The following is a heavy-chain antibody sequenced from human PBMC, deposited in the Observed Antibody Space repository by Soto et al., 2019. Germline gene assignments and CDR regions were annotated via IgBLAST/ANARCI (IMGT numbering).Heavy chain of an antibody. CDR2: IYYNDDR. CDR1: GFSFTTAGVA. CDR3: AHSDGGYEIIYFDF. Sequence: SGPTLVNPTQPLTLTCTFSGFSFTTAGVAVGWIRQTPGGALEWLTLIYYNDDRRFSPSLKTRLTITGDTSKNQVVLSLTNVDPGDTATYFCAHSDGGYEIIYFDFWGQGIPVTVSS. V-gene: IGHV2-5*01. J-gene: IGHJ4*02. D-gene: IGHD5-12*01.